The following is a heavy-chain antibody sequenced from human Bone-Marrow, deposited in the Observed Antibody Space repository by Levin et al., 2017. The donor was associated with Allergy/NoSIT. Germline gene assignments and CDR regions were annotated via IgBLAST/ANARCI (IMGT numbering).Heavy chain of an antibody. CDR3: ARGGISATWYLIDH. CDR1: GFSFSSYS. CDR2: ISSSTSLSSSGTFI. Sequence: GGSLRLSCVASGFSFSSYSMNWVRQAPGKGLEWVAYISSSTSLSSSGTFIYYADSVKGRFSISRDNARNSLYLQMNSLRHEDTAVYYCARGGISATWYLIDHWGQGTLVTVSS. V-gene: IGHV3-48*02. J-gene: IGHJ4*02. D-gene: IGHD4-23*01.